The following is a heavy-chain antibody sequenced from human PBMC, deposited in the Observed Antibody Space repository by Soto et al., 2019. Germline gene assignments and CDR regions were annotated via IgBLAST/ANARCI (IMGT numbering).Heavy chain of an antibody. V-gene: IGHV3-23*01. J-gene: IGHJ4*02. CDR3: AKDLGAAGTSGWYYDILTGHGPFDY. Sequence: PGGSLRLSCAASGFTFSSYAMSWVRQAPGKGLEWVSAISGSGGSTYYADSVKGRFTISRDNSKNTLYLQMNSLRAEDTAVYYCAKDLGAAGTSGWYYDILTGHGPFDYWGQGTLVTVSS. CDR2: ISGSGGST. D-gene: IGHD3-9*01. CDR1: GFTFSSYA.